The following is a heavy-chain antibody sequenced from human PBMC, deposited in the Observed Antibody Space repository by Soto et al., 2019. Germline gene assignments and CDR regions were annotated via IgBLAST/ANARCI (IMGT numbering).Heavy chain of an antibody. D-gene: IGHD3-3*01. J-gene: IGHJ6*02. V-gene: IGHV4-61*01. CDR3: AREVRDFWSGYWYYGMDV. CDR2: IYYSGST. CDR1: GGSVSSGSDY. Sequence: PSETLSLTCTVSGGSVSSGSDYWIWIRQPPGKGLEWIGYIYYSGSTNYNPSLKSRVTISVDTSKNQFSLKLSSVTAADTAVYYCAREVRDFWSGYWYYGMDVWGQGTTVTVSS.